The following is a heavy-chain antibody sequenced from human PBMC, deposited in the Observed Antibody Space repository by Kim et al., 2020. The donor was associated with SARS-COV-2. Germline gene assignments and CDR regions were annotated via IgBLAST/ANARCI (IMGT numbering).Heavy chain of an antibody. CDR2: ISYDGSNK. J-gene: IGHJ4*01. Sequence: GGSLRLSCAASGFTFSSYAMHWVRQAPGKGLEWVAVISYDGSNKYYADSVKGRFTISRDNSKNTLYLQMNSLRAEDTAVYYCARDPSGDIVVVPAALDY. V-gene: IGHV3-30-3*01. D-gene: IGHD2-2*01. CDR3: ARDPSGDIVVVPAALDY. CDR1: GFTFSSYA.